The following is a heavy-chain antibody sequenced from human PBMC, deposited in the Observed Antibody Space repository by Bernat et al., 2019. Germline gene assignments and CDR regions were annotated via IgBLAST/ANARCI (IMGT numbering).Heavy chain of an antibody. CDR3: ERDPGITGTIYFYGMDG. V-gene: IGHV3-7*01. CDR2: IKQDGSEK. CDR1: GFTFSNYC. Sequence: VQLVESGEGVVRPGRSLRLSCAASGFTFSNYCITWVRQAPGQGLGWVANIKQDGSEKYCVDSVIGRLTISNDNVWNSLYLKMNSLRAEDTAFYYCERDPGITGTIYFYGMDGWGRETRVTVSS. J-gene: IGHJ6*02. D-gene: IGHD1-20*01.